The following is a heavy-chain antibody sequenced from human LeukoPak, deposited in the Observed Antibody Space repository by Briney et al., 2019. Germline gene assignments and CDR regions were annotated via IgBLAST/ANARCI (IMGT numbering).Heavy chain of an antibody. D-gene: IGHD1-26*01. CDR2: IKQDGGEI. J-gene: IGHJ4*02. CDR1: GFTFKNYW. CDR3: ARDKIVGATHFDY. V-gene: IGHV3-7*01. Sequence: GGSLRLSCTSSGFTFKNYWMAWVRQAPGKGLEWVANIKQDGGEIYYVDSVKGRFTISRDNAKNSLYLQMNSLTAEDTAVYYCARDKIVGATHFDYWGQGTLVTVSS.